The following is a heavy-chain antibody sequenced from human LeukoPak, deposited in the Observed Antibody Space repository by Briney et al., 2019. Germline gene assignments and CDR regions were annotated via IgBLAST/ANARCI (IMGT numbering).Heavy chain of an antibody. V-gene: IGHV4-59*01. Sequence: SETLSLTCTVSGDSFSSGYWSWIRQPPGKGLEWIGYTSYSDSTRYNPSLKSRVTMSIDTSMNQFSLKVTSVTAADTAVYYCARGSSRFDCWDQGTLVTVSS. D-gene: IGHD6-13*01. J-gene: IGHJ4*02. CDR1: GDSFSSGY. CDR2: TSYSDST. CDR3: ARGSSRFDC.